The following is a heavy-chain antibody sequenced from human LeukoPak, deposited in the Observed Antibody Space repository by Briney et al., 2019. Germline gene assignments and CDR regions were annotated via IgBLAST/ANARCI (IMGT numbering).Heavy chain of an antibody. J-gene: IGHJ4*02. V-gene: IGHV4-34*01. CDR2: INHSGST. Sequence: SETLSLTCAVYGGSFSGYYWSWIRQPPGKGLEWIGEINHSGSTNYNPSLKSRVTISVDTSKNQFSLKLSSVTAADTAVYYCARVQGTTGTTSRILDYWGQGTLVTVSS. CDR1: GGSFSGYY. D-gene: IGHD1-1*01. CDR3: ARVQGTTGTTSRILDY.